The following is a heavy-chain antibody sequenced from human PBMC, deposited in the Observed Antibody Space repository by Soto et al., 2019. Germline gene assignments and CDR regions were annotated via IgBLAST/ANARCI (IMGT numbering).Heavy chain of an antibody. J-gene: IGHJ6*02. D-gene: IGHD2-2*01. CDR1: GGSFSGYY. CDR2: INHSGST. Sequence: PSETLSLTCAVYGGSFSGYYWSWIRQPPGKGLEWIGEINHSGSTNYNPSLKSRVTISVDTSKNQFSLKLSSVTAADTAVYYCARRRGGDCSSTSCYWSPYYLLDVWGQGTTVIVSS. V-gene: IGHV4-34*01. CDR3: ARRRGGDCSSTSCYWSPYYLLDV.